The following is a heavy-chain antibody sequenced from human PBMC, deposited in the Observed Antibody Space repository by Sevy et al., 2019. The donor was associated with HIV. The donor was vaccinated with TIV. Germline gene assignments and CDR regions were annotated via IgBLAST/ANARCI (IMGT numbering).Heavy chain of an antibody. CDR1: GGSISSSSYY. Sequence: SETLSLTCTVSGGSISSSSYYWGWIRQPPGKGLEWIGSIYYRGSTYYNPSLKSRVTISVDTSKNQFSLKLSSVTAADTAVYYFARLYRRNWFDPWGQGTLVTVSS. J-gene: IGHJ5*02. D-gene: IGHD2-8*01. CDR2: IYYRGST. CDR3: ARLYRRNWFDP. V-gene: IGHV4-39*01.